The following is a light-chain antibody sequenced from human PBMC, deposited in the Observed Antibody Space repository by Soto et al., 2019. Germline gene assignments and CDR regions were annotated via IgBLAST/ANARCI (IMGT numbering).Light chain of an antibody. CDR3: QQYGSSGT. V-gene: IGKV3-20*01. J-gene: IGKJ1*01. CDR1: QSVSNNY. CDR2: GAS. Sequence: TVLTQSPATLSLSPGERATLSCRASQSVSNNYLAWYQQKPGQAPRLLIYGASNRATGIPDRFSGSGSGTDFTLTISRLEPEDFAVYYCQQYGSSGTFGQGTKVDI.